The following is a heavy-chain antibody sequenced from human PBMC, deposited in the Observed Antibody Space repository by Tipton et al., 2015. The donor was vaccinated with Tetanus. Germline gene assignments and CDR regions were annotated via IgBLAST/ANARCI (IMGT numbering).Heavy chain of an antibody. J-gene: IGHJ4*02. V-gene: IGHV4-31*03. CDR3: ARNHPSRGYPYGGFHS. D-gene: IGHD5-12*01. CDR1: GGSISTGGYS. CDR2: IYDSGNT. Sequence: TLSLTCTVSGGSISTGGYSWNWIRQLPGKGLEWIGYIYDSGNTHYNPSLKSRVTISIDGSKTQFSLKLTSVTAADTAVYYCARNHPSRGYPYGGFHSWGQGTLVTVSS.